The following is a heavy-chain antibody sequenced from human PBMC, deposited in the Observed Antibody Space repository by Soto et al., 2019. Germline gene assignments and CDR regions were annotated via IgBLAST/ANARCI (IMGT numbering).Heavy chain of an antibody. V-gene: IGHV4-4*02. CDR2: IYESGST. CDR3: ARGGSSSWLRLFHP. Sequence: SETLSLTCAVSGVSISTANWWRWVRQPPGKGLEWIGEIYESGSTNYNPSLKSRVAISLDKSKNQFSLKLSSVTAADTAVYYCARGGSSSWLRLFHPWGQGTLVTAPQ. D-gene: IGHD6-13*01. CDR1: GVSISTANW. J-gene: IGHJ1*01.